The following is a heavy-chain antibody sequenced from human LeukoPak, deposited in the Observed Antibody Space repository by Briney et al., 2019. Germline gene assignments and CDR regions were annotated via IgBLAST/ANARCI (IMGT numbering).Heavy chain of an antibody. Sequence: PGGSLRLSCAASGFTFSDYYMSWIRQAPGKGLEWVSYISSSSSYTNYADSVKGRFTISRDISKNTLYLQMNSLRDEDAAVYYCARALPVSGGSCYDYWGQGTLVTVSS. J-gene: IGHJ4*02. CDR1: GFTFSDYY. V-gene: IGHV3-11*05. D-gene: IGHD2-15*01. CDR3: ARALPVSGGSCYDY. CDR2: ISSSSSYT.